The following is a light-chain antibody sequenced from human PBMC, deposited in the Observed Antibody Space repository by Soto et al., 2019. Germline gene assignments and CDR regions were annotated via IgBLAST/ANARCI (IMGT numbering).Light chain of an antibody. V-gene: IGKV1-5*03. J-gene: IGKJ1*01. CDR1: QTVSSW. Sequence: TQSPCTLSLSSGDRATLSCRASQTVSSWLAWYQQKPGKAPKLLIYKASSLESGVPSRFSGSGSGTEFTLTISSLQPDDFATYYCQQYNSYPRTFGQGTKVDIK. CDR3: QQYNSYPRT. CDR2: KAS.